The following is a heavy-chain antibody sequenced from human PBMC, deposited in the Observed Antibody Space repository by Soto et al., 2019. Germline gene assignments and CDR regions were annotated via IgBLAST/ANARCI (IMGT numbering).Heavy chain of an antibody. D-gene: IGHD7-27*01. CDR3: ARASSRWGSEAAY. J-gene: IGHJ4*02. V-gene: IGHV3-53*01. Sequence: EVQLVESGGGLIHPGGSLRLSCAASGLTVSGNYMGWVRQAPGKGLEWVSGIYSDGSTIYADSVKGRFTIFRDNSKNTLYLQMNSLRAEDTAVYHCARASSRWGSEAAYWGPGNLVTVSS. CDR2: IYSDGST. CDR1: GLTVSGNY.